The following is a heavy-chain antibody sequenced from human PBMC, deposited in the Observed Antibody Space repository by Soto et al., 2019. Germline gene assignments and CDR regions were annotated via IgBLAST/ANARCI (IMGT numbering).Heavy chain of an antibody. Sequence: QVQLQESGPGLVKPSETLSLTCTVSGGFLSRSYWSWIRQSPGKGLEWIGYIYESGITSYNPSLKRRVAVSIDMSRDHFSLTLRSVTAADTAVYYCVRHLPVPMAVGSFDIWGRGTLITVSS. D-gene: IGHD2-8*01. CDR2: IYESGIT. CDR3: VRHLPVPMAVGSFDI. V-gene: IGHV4-59*08. J-gene: IGHJ3*02. CDR1: GGFLSRSY.